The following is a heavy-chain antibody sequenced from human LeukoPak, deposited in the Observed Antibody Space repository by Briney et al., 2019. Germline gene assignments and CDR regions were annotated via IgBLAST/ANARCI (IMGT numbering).Heavy chain of an antibody. CDR1: GFTFDDYG. CDR2: INWNGGST. D-gene: IGHD5-18*01. J-gene: IGHJ4*01. CDR3: AREGNRDTARSGFDY. Sequence: GGSLRLSSAASGFTFDDYGMSWVRQAPGKGLEWVSGINWNGGSTGYADSVKGRFTISRDNAKNSLYLQMNSLRAEDTALYYCAREGNRDTARSGFDYWGQGTPVTVSS. V-gene: IGHV3-20*04.